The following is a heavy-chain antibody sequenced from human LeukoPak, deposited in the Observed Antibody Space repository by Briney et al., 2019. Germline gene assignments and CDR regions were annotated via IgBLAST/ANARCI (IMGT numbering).Heavy chain of an antibody. J-gene: IGHJ4*02. Sequence: GGSLRLSCAASGFTFSNYEMNWVRQAPGKGLEWVSYISSSGSTIYYADSVKGRFTISRDNAKNSLYLQMNSLRAEDTAVYYCARDIVVYDYWGQGTLVTVSS. CDR1: GFTFSNYE. V-gene: IGHV3-48*03. D-gene: IGHD2-15*01. CDR3: ARDIVVYDY. CDR2: ISSSGSTI.